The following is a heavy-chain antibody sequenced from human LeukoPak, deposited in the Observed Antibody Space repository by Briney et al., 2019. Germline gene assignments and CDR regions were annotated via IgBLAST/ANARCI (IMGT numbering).Heavy chain of an antibody. CDR1: GGSISSNSYY. D-gene: IGHD3-10*01. V-gene: IGHV4-39*01. J-gene: IGHJ4*02. CDR3: ARTRYYYNSRSYGAPYYFDY. CDR2: IYYSGST. Sequence: PSETLSLTCAVSGGSISSNSYYWGWIRQPPGKGLEWIGSIYYSGSTYYKPSLKSRVNISVDTSKNQFSLKLSYVTAADTAVYYCARTRYYYNSRSYGAPYYFDYWGQGTLVTVSS.